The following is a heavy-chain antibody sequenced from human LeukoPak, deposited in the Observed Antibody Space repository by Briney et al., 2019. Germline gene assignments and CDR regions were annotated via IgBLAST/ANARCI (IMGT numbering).Heavy chain of an antibody. Sequence: GGSLRLSCVVPGFTFSRNWMHWVRQAPGKGQVWVSRINSDGRSTNYADSVKGRFSISRHHAANTLCLQMDSLRAERTSVYYCVRGADTGYSSDSWGKGTLVTVSS. D-gene: IGHD3-9*01. CDR3: VRGADTGYSSDS. J-gene: IGHJ4*02. CDR2: INSDGRST. CDR1: GFTFSRNW. V-gene: IGHV3-74*01.